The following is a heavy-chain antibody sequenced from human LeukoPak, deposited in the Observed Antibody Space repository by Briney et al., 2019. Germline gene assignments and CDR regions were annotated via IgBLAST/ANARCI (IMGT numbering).Heavy chain of an antibody. Sequence: GGSLRLSCAASGFTFSSYAMSWVRQAPGKGLEWVSAISGSGGSTYYADSVKGRFTISRDNSKNTLYLQMNSLRAEDTAVYYCAKLSGFLEWLPHPHYYYYGMGVWGQGTTVTVSS. CDR3: AKLSGFLEWLPHPHYYYYGMGV. D-gene: IGHD3-3*01. CDR1: GFTFSSYA. V-gene: IGHV3-23*01. CDR2: ISGSGGST. J-gene: IGHJ6*02.